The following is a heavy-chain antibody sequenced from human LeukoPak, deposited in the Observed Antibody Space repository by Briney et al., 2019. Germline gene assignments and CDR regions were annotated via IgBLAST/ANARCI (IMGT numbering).Heavy chain of an antibody. CDR1: GGSISSYY. D-gene: IGHD2-2*02. Sequence: SGTLSLTCTVSGGSISSYYWGWIRQPPGKGLEWIGYIYYSGSTNYNPSLKSRVTISVDTSKNQFSLKLSSVTAADTAVYYCARDRGLGYCSSTSCYNDDAFDIWGQGTMVTVSS. CDR3: ARDRGLGYCSSTSCYNDDAFDI. J-gene: IGHJ3*02. V-gene: IGHV4-59*01. CDR2: IYYSGST.